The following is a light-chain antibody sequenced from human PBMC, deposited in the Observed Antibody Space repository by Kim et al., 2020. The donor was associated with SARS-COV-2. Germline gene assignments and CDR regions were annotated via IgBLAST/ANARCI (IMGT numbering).Light chain of an antibody. CDR3: SSYTTPSTYV. J-gene: IGLJ1*01. CDR2: DVT. Sequence: GQSFTISCTGTSTNVGSYNYVSWHQQHPGNAPKLMIYDVTNRPSGVSNRFSGSKSGNTASLTISGLQADDEADYYCSSYTTPSTYVFGTGTKVTVL. CDR1: STNVGSYNY. V-gene: IGLV2-14*03.